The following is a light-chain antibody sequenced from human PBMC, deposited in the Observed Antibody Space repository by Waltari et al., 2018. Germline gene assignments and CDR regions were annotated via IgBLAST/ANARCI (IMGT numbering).Light chain of an antibody. J-gene: IGKJ2*01. Sequence: EIVLTQSPGTLSLSPGERATLSCRASQSFDSNYFAWFQQRPGQVPRLLIYAASSRATDIPDRFSGSVSGTDFTLTISRLEPEDCAVYYCQQYAKAPDTFGQGTRLEIK. CDR3: QQYAKAPDT. CDR2: AAS. CDR1: QSFDSNY. V-gene: IGKV3-20*01.